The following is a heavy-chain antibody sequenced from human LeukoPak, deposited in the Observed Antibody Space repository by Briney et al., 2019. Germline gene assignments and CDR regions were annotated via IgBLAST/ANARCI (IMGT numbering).Heavy chain of an antibody. CDR3: ATGVCSSTSCASLWCDP. CDR2: ISSSSSYI. V-gene: IGHV3-21*01. D-gene: IGHD2-2*01. Sequence: GGSLRLSCAASGFTFSSCSVNWVRQAPGKGLEWVSSISSSSSYIYYADSVKGRFTISRDNAKNSLYLQMNSLRAEDTAVYYCATGVCSSTSCASLWCDPWGRGTLVSVSS. J-gene: IGHJ5*02. CDR1: GFTFSSCS.